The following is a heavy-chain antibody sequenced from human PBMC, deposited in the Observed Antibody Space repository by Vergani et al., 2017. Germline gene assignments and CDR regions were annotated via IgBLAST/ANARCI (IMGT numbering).Heavy chain of an antibody. J-gene: IGHJ4*02. D-gene: IGHD6-13*01. Sequence: QVQLPESGPGLVKPSQTLSLTCTVSGGSISSGGYYWSWLRQHPGKGLEWIGYIYYSGSTYYNPSLKSRVTISVDTSKNQFSLKLSSVTAADTAVYYCARDSLARGSSWTGIDYWGQGTLVTVSS. CDR3: ARDSLARGSSWTGIDY. V-gene: IGHV4-31*03. CDR2: IYYSGST. CDR1: GGSISSGGYY.